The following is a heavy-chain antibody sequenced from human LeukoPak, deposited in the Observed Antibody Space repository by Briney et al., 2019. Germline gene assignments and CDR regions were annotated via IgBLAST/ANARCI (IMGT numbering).Heavy chain of an antibody. CDR2: IYTSGST. J-gene: IGHJ4*02. CDR3: ARMSIGRSDGTTSDFDY. CDR1: GGSISSYY. V-gene: IGHV4-4*07. Sequence: SETPSLTCTVSGGSISSYYWSWIRQPAGKGLEWIGRIYTSGSTNYNPSLKSRVTMSVDTSKNQFSLKLSSVTAADTAVYYCARMSIGRSDGTTSDFDYWGQGTLVTVSS. D-gene: IGHD1-7*01.